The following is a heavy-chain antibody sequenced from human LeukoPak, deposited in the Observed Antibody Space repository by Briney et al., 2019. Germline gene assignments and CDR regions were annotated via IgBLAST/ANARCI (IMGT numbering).Heavy chain of an antibody. CDR2: INPSGGTT. Sequence: ASVTVSCKASGYTFTSYQMHWVRQAPGQGLEWMGTINPSGGTTTYAQKFQGRVTMTWDTSTSTVYLELSTLRSEDTAVYYCARARDDSIGSRWFDPWGQGTLVTVSS. CDR3: ARARDDSIGSRWFDP. J-gene: IGHJ5*02. D-gene: IGHD3-22*01. CDR1: GYTFTSYQ. V-gene: IGHV1-46*01.